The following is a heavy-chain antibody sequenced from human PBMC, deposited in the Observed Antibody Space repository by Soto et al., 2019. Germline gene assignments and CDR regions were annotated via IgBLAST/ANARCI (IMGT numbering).Heavy chain of an antibody. V-gene: IGHV4-59*08. CDR3: ASHPVWEYAIRSALDI. CDR2: IYYSGST. D-gene: IGHD2-8*01. Sequence: SETLSLTCTVSGGSISSYYWSWIRQPPGKGLEWIGYIYYSGSTNYNPSLKSRVTISVDTSKNQFSLKLSSVTAADTAVYYCASHPVWEYAIRSALDIWGQGTTVTGSS. CDR1: GGSISSYY. J-gene: IGHJ3*02.